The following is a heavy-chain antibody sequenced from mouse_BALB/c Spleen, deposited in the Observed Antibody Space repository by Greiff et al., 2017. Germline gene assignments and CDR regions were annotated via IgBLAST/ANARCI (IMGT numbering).Heavy chain of an antibody. Sequence: VKVVESGGGLVKPGGSLKLSCAASGFTFSSYTMSWVRQTPEKRLEWVATISSGGSYTYYPDSVKGRFTISRDNAKNTLYLQMSSLKSEDTAMYYCTRDGVYDYWGQGTTLTVSS. CDR1: GFTFSSYT. CDR3: TRDGVYDY. CDR2: ISSGGSYT. J-gene: IGHJ2*01. V-gene: IGHV5-6-4*01.